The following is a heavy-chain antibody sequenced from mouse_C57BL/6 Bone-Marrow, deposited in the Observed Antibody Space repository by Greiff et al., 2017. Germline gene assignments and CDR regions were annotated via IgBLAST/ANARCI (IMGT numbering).Heavy chain of an antibody. J-gene: IGHJ2*02. Sequence: QVQLQQPGAELVKPGASVKMSCKASGYTFTSYWITWVKQRPGQGLEWIGDIYPGNGSTKYNEKFKGKATLTVDTSSSPSYMQLSSLSSEGSAFYYCAREFLQILFDYWGQGTSVTVSS. CDR1: GYTFTSYW. CDR3: AREFLQILFDY. CDR2: IYPGNGST. V-gene: IGHV1-55*01.